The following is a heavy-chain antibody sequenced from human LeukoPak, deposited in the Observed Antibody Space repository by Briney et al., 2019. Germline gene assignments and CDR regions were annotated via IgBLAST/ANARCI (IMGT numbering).Heavy chain of an antibody. CDR3: ARGRRGYSYGKYYYGMDV. CDR2: MNPNSGNT. D-gene: IGHD5-18*01. CDR1: GYTFTSYD. J-gene: IGHJ6*02. Sequence: GASAKVSCKASGYTFTSYDINWVRQATGQGLEWMGWMNPNSGNTGYAQKFQGRVTMTRNTSISTAHMELSSLRSEDTAVYYCARGRRGYSYGKYYYGMDVWGQGTTVTVSS. V-gene: IGHV1-8*01.